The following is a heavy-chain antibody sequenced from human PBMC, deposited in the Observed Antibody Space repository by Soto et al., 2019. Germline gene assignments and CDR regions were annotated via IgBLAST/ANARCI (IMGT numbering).Heavy chain of an antibody. Sequence: ASVKVSCKASGYTFTGYYMHWVRQAPGQGLEWMGWINPNSGGTNYAQKFQGWVTMTRDTSISTAYMELRSLRSDDTAVYYCARSGENPPINWFDPWGQGSPVTVSS. CDR3: ARSGENPPINWFDP. J-gene: IGHJ5*02. V-gene: IGHV1-2*04. CDR1: GYTFTGYY. CDR2: INPNSGGT.